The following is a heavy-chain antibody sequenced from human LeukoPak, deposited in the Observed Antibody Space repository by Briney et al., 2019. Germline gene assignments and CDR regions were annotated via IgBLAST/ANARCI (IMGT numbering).Heavy chain of an antibody. Sequence: SETLSLTCAVSGYSISSGYYWGWIRQPPGMGLEWIGSIYHSGSTYYNPSLKSRVTISVDTSKNQFSLKLSSVTAADAAIYYCARERSSSSDYWGQGTLVTVSS. CDR3: ARERSSSSDY. CDR2: IYHSGST. J-gene: IGHJ4*02. V-gene: IGHV4-38-2*02. D-gene: IGHD6-6*01. CDR1: GYSISSGYY.